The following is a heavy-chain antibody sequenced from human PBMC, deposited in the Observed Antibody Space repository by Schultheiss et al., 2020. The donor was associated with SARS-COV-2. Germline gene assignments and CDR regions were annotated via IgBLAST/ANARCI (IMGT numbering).Heavy chain of an antibody. Sequence: SETLSLTCTVSGGSISSYYWSWIRQPPGKGLEWIGEINHSGSTNYNPSLKSRVTISVDTSKNQFSLKLSSVTAADTAVYYCAGLGRTTPPPYYYYMDVWGKGTTVTVSS. CDR3: AGLGRTTPPPYYYYMDV. CDR1: GGSISSYY. CDR2: INHSGST. J-gene: IGHJ6*03. D-gene: IGHD1-1*01. V-gene: IGHV4-59*08.